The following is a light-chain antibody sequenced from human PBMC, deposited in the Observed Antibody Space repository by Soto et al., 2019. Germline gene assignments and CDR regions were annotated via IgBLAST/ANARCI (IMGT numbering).Light chain of an antibody. Sequence: QSVLTQPPSVSAAPGQKVTISCSGSSSNIGNNFVSWYQQLPGTAPKLLISDNNKRLSGIPDRFSGSKSGTSATLGITGLQTGDEADYFCGTWDSSLSAGVFGGGTKLTVL. CDR3: GTWDSSLSAGV. V-gene: IGLV1-51*01. CDR2: DNN. CDR1: SSNIGNNF. J-gene: IGLJ2*01.